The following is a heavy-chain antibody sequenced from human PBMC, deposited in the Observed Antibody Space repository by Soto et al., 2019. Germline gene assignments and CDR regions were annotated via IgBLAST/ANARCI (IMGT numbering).Heavy chain of an antibody. J-gene: IGHJ4*02. CDR3: ASDAVAGNPSYYFDY. CDR1: GYTFTSYA. CDR2: INAGNGNT. D-gene: IGHD6-19*01. V-gene: IGHV1-3*01. Sequence: QVPLVQSGAEVKKPGASVKVSCKASGYTFTSYAMHWVRQAPGQRLEWMGWINAGNGNTKYSQKFQGRVTITRDTSASTAYMELSSLRSEDTAVYYCASDAVAGNPSYYFDYWGQGTLVTVSS.